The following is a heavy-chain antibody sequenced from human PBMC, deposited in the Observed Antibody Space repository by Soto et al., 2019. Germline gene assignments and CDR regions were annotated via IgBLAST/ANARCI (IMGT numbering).Heavy chain of an antibody. J-gene: IGHJ5*02. CDR3: ARGNHNNWFDP. CDR2: TYYRSKWYN. V-gene: IGHV6-1*01. Sequence: PSQTLSLTCAIAGGSVSSNSAAWIWIRQSPSRGLEWLGRTYYRSKWYNDYALSVKSRITLNPDTSKNQFSLQLNSVTPEDTAVYYCARGNHNNWFDPWGKGTRVTVSS. CDR1: GGSVSSNSAA.